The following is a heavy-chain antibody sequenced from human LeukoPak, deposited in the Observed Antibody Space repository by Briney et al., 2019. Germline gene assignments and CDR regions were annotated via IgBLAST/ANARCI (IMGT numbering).Heavy chain of an antibody. Sequence: PGGSLRLSCAASGFTFKKYDVTGVRQAPGKGLEWVSGIRASGGATYYADSVKGRFNISRDNSENTLYLLMNSLRGEDTAIYYCALLRSKLLWRIDYWGQGTLVTISS. CDR1: GFTFKKYD. V-gene: IGHV3-23*01. J-gene: IGHJ4*02. CDR2: IRASGGAT. CDR3: ALLRSKLLWRIDY. D-gene: IGHD3-10*01.